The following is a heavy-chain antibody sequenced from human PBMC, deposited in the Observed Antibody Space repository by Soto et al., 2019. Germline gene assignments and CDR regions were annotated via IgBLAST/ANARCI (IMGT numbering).Heavy chain of an antibody. V-gene: IGHV1-18*01. Sequence: QVHLVQSGAEVKKPGASMKVSCKASGYTFTSYGITRVRQAPGQGLEWMGWISAYNGNTNYAQKLQGRVTMTTDTSTSTAYMELRNLRSDDTAVYYCARDYSSGWQKGAFDIWGQGTMVTVSS. J-gene: IGHJ3*02. D-gene: IGHD6-19*01. CDR2: ISAYNGNT. CDR3: ARDYSSGWQKGAFDI. CDR1: GYTFTSYG.